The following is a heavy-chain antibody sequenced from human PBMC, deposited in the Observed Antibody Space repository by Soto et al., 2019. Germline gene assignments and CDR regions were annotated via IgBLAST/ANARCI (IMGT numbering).Heavy chain of an antibody. CDR1: GGSISSSSYY. CDR3: ERHVQPEAGVIDY. CDR2: IYYSGST. J-gene: IGHJ4*02. Sequence: SETLSLTCTVSGGSISSSSYYWGWIRQPPGKGLEWIGSIYYSGSTYYNPSLKSRVTISVDTSKNQFSLKLSPVTAADTAVYYCERHVQPEAGVIDYCGQGTLVTVSS. V-gene: IGHV4-39*01. D-gene: IGHD3-3*01.